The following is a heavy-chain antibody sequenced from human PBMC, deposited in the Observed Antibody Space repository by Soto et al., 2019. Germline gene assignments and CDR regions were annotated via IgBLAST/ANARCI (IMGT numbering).Heavy chain of an antibody. V-gene: IGHV1-69*13. D-gene: IGHD3-22*01. CDR2: IIPIFGTA. CDR3: ARGPYYYDSSGYLGRSGYYYYGMDV. Sequence: RASVKVSCKASGGTFSSYAISWVRQAPGQGLEWMGGIIPIFGTANYAQKFQGRVTITADESTSTAYMELSSLRSEDTAVYYCARGPYYYDSSGYLGRSGYYYYGMDVWGQGTTVTVSS. CDR1: GGTFSSYA. J-gene: IGHJ6*02.